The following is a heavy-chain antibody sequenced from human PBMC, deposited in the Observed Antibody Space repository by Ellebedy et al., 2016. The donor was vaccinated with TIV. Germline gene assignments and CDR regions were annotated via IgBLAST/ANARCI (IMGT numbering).Heavy chain of an antibody. CDR1: GGSITSAPYY. J-gene: IGHJ2*01. Sequence: SETLSLTCSASGGSITSAPYYWGWVRQPPGTGLEWVGTIYYGGNTYYNPSLQSRVSISVDTSKNQFSLELNSVTAADTAVYYCARNVLIFTFDKWYSDLWGRGTLVTVSS. D-gene: IGHD3-16*01. CDR3: ARNVLIFTFDKWYSDL. CDR2: IYYGGNT. V-gene: IGHV4-39*01.